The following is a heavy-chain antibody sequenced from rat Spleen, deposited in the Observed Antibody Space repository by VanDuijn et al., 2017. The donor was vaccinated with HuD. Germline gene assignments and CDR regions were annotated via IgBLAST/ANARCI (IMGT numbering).Heavy chain of an antibody. CDR3: GKDMNYYSSYPFYVMGA. CDR1: GFTFSGYW. D-gene: IGHD1-2*01. V-gene: IGHV5-58*01. J-gene: IGHJ4*01. Sequence: EVQLVESGGDLVQPGRSLKLSCVASGFTFSGYWIYWIRQAPGEGLVWVSSISPDGASTYYPDSVKGRFTISRDNAENTVYLQMDSLRSEDTATYYCGKDMNYYSSYPFYVMGAWGQGTSVTVSS. CDR2: ISPDGAST.